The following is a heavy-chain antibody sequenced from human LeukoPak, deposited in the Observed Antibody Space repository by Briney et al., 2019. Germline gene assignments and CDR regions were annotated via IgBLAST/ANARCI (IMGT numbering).Heavy chain of an antibody. CDR3: AKRLHYVDAFDI. D-gene: IGHD4-17*01. J-gene: IGHJ3*02. Sequence: PGGSLRLSCVASGFTLSSYAMSWVRQAPGKGLEWVSAISGSGGSTYYADSVKGRFTISRDNSKNTLYLQMSSLRAEDTAVYYCAKRLHYVDAFDIWGQGTMVTVSS. CDR2: ISGSGGST. CDR1: GFTLSSYA. V-gene: IGHV3-23*01.